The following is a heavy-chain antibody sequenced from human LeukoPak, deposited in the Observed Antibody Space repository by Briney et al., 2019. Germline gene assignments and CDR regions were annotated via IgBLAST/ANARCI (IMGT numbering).Heavy chain of an antibody. V-gene: IGHV3-30*04. J-gene: IGHJ4*02. D-gene: IGHD6-19*01. CDR3: ARVGGSGWYIDY. CDR1: GFTFSSYA. Sequence: PGRSLRLSCAASGFTFSSYAMHWVRQAPGKGLEWVAVISYDGSNKYYADSVKGRFTNSRDNSKNTLYLQMNSLRAEDTAVYYCARVGGSGWYIDYWGQGTLVTVSS. CDR2: ISYDGSNK.